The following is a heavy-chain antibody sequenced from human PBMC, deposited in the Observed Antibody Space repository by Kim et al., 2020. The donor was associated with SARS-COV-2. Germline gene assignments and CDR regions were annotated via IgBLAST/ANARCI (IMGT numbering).Heavy chain of an antibody. J-gene: IGHJ6*02. V-gene: IGHV1-2*06. D-gene: IGHD3-10*01. CDR2: IDPNSGGT. CDR1: GYTFTGYY. CDR3: ANLLYYGSGSYFTGGMDV. Sequence: ASVKVSCKASGYTFTGYYMHWVRQAPGQGLEWMGRIDPNSGGTNYAQKFQGRVTMTRDTSISTAYMELSRLRSDDTAVYYCANLLYYGSGSYFTGGMDVWGQGTTVTVSS.